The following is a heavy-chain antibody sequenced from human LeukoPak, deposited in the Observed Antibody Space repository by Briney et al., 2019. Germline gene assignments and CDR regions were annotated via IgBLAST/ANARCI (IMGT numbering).Heavy chain of an antibody. J-gene: IGHJ6*03. CDR2: INPNSGGT. Sequence: ASVKVSCKASGYTFTGYYMHWVRQAPGQGLEWMGRINPNSGGTNYAQKFQGRVTMTRDTSISTAYMELSRLRSDDTAVYYCVDTAMDFYYYYMDVWGKGTTVTVSS. D-gene: IGHD5-18*01. CDR1: GYTFTGYY. V-gene: IGHV1-2*06. CDR3: VDTAMDFYYYYMDV.